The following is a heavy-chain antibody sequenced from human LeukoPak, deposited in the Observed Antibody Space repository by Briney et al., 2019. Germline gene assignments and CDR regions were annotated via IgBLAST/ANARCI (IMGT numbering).Heavy chain of an antibody. CDR1: GGTFSSYA. J-gene: IGHJ6*03. D-gene: IGHD6-6*01. CDR2: ISAYNGNT. Sequence: GASVKVSCKASGGTFSSYAISWVRQAPGQGLEWMGWISAYNGNTNYAQKLQGRVTMTTDTSTSTAYMELRSLRSEDTAVYYCARGAAHVVWNYYYYYMDVWGKGTTVTVSS. V-gene: IGHV1-18*01. CDR3: ARGAAHVVWNYYYYYMDV.